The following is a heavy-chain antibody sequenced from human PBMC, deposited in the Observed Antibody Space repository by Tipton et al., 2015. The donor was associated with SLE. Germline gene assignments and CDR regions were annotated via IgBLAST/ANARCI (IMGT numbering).Heavy chain of an antibody. CDR2: IYYSGST. D-gene: IGHD6-6*01. J-gene: IGHJ5*02. Sequence: TLSLTCTVSGGSISSYYWSWIRQPPGKGLEWIGYIYYSGSTNYNPSLKSRVTISVDTSKNQFSLKLSSVTAADTAVYYCARSEYSSSRGWFDPWGQGTLVTVSS. CDR1: GGSISSYY. CDR3: ARSEYSSSRGWFDP. V-gene: IGHV4-59*01.